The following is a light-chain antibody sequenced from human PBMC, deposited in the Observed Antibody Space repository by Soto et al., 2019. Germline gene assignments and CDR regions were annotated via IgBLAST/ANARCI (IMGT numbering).Light chain of an antibody. CDR3: SSYTSSSTLYV. Sequence: QSALTQPASVSGSPGQSITISCTGTSSDVGGYNYVSWYKQHPGKAPKLMIYEVANRPSGVSDRFSGSKSGKTASLTISGLQAEDEADYYCSSYTSSSTLYVFGTGTKLTVL. J-gene: IGLJ1*01. V-gene: IGLV2-14*01. CDR2: EVA. CDR1: SSDVGGYNY.